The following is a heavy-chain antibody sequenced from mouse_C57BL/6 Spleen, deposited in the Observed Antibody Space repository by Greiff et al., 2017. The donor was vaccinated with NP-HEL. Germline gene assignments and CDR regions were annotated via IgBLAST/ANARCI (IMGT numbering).Heavy chain of an antibody. J-gene: IGHJ4*01. CDR3: ARQTGDYYAMDY. D-gene: IGHD4-1*01. V-gene: IGHV5-6*01. CDR1: GFTFSSNG. Sequence: EVKLMESGGDLVKPGGSLKISCAASGFTFSSNGMSWVRQTPDKRLEWVATISSGRSYTYYPDSVKGRFTISRDNAKNTLYLQMSSLKSEDTAMYYCARQTGDYYAMDYWGQGTSVTVSS. CDR2: ISSGRSYT.